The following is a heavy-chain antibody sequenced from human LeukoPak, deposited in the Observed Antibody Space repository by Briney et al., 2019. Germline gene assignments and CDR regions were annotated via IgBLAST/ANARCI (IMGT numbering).Heavy chain of an antibody. Sequence: PGGSLRLSCAASGFTFSSYAMSWVRHAPRKRLEWVSAISGSGGSTYYADSVKGRFTISRDNSKNTLYLQMNSLRAEDTAVYYCAKDYSDTAMVCDYWGQGTLVTVSS. V-gene: IGHV3-23*01. CDR2: ISGSGGST. J-gene: IGHJ4*02. CDR3: AKDYSDTAMVCDY. D-gene: IGHD5-18*01. CDR1: GFTFSSYA.